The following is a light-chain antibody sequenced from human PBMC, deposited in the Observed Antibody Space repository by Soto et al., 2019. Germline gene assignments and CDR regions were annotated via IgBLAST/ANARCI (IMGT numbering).Light chain of an antibody. CDR3: QTWGSGIQV. J-gene: IGLJ2*01. CDR2: VDSDGSH. CDR1: SGHSSYS. V-gene: IGLV4-69*01. Sequence: QSVLTQSPSASAPLGASVKLTCTLSSGHSSYSIAWHQQQPEKGPRYLMKVDSDGSHATGDGIPDRFSGSSSGAERYLTISSLQSEDEADYYCQTWGSGIQVFGGGTKLTVL.